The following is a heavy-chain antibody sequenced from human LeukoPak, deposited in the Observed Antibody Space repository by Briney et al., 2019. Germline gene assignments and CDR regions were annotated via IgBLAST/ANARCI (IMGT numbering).Heavy chain of an antibody. CDR3: ASGKCSGGSCYRFDY. CDR1: GFTFSSYG. Sequence: PGRSLRLSCAASGFTFSSYGMHWVRQAPGKGLEWVAVISYDGSNKYYADSVKGRFTISRDNSKNTLYLQMNSLRAEDTAVYYCASGKCSGGSCYRFDYWGQGTLVTVSS. CDR2: ISYDGSNK. J-gene: IGHJ4*02. V-gene: IGHV3-30*03. D-gene: IGHD2-15*01.